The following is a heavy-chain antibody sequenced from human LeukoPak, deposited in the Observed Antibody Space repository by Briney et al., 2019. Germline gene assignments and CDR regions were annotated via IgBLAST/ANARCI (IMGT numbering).Heavy chain of an antibody. D-gene: IGHD2/OR15-2a*01. CDR2: IDHSGGT. Sequence: PSETLSLTCAVYGGSLINYYWSWIRQSPGKGLEWIGDIDHSGGTSYNPALRSQVTMSIDPSRNQFYLKINSVTASDTAVYYCAMVLWQSARPGPWDQGSLVTVSS. J-gene: IGHJ5*02. CDR3: AMVLWQSARPGP. V-gene: IGHV4-34*01. CDR1: GGSLINYY.